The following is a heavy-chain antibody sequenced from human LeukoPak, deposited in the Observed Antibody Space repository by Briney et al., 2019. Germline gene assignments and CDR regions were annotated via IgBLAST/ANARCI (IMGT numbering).Heavy chain of an antibody. V-gene: IGHV3-49*04. Sequence: GGSLRLSCTASGFSVGDRVMGWVRQAPGKGLEWVCFIRSKADGGTRKYAASVRGRFTVSREDSTGIAYLQMNSLKIEDTAVYYCTRGEETDLIGVHFYYMDVWGKGTTVTVSS. D-gene: IGHD1-14*01. CDR1: GFSVGDRV. CDR3: TRGEETDLIGVHFYYMDV. J-gene: IGHJ6*03. CDR2: IRSKADGGTR.